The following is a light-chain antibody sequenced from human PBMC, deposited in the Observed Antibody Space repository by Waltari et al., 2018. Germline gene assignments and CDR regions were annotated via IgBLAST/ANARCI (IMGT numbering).Light chain of an antibody. CDR2: DVS. J-gene: IGLJ2*01. CDR3: CSYAGTSTVI. V-gene: IGLV2-23*02. Sequence: QPALTQPASVSASPGPPITTPCTGTSRDVGAYNLHSWYQHHPGKDPPLMIYDVSQRPSGVSHRFSGSKSGNTASLTISGLQAEDEADYYCCSYAGTSTVIFGGGTKLTVL. CDR1: SRDVGAYNL.